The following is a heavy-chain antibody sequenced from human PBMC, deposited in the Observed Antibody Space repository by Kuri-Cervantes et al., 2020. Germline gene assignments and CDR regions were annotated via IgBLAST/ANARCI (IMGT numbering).Heavy chain of an antibody. J-gene: IGHJ4*02. Sequence: GGSLRLSCLGSGFTFSTYTMNWVRQAPGKGLEWVSSISSSTSYIYYADSVKGRFTISRDNAKNSLYLQMNGLRAEDTAVYYCASHKNYGDEPDYWGQGTLVTVSS. V-gene: IGHV3-21*03. CDR2: ISSSTSYI. CDR1: GFTFSTYT. CDR3: ASHKNYGDEPDY. D-gene: IGHD4-17*01.